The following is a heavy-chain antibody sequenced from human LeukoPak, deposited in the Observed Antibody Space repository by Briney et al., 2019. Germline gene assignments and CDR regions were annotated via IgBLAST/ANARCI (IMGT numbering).Heavy chain of an antibody. V-gene: IGHV4-39*02. CDR3: AREFTDSSGYYFFDY. J-gene: IGHJ4*02. CDR1: GFTFSSYW. D-gene: IGHD3-22*01. Sequence: KPGGSLRLSCAASGFTFSSYWMSWIRQPPGKGLEWIGSIYDSGSTYYNPSLKSRVTISVDTSKNQFSLKLNSVTAADTAVYYCAREFTDSSGYYFFDYWGQGTLVTVSS. CDR2: IYDSGST.